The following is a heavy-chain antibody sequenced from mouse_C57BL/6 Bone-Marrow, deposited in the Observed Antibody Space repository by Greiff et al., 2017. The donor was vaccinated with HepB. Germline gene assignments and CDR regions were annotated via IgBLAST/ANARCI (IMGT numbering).Heavy chain of an antibody. J-gene: IGHJ3*01. CDR3: ARDDYVPQFAH. CDR2: ISYDGSN. Sequence: ESGPGLVKPSQSLSLTCSVTGYSITSGYYWNWIRQFPGNKLEWMGYISYDGSNNYNPSLKNRISITRDTSKNQFFLKLNSLTTEDTATYYCARDDYVPQFAHWGQKTLVTVSA. CDR1: GYSITSGYY. V-gene: IGHV3-6*01. D-gene: IGHD2-4*01.